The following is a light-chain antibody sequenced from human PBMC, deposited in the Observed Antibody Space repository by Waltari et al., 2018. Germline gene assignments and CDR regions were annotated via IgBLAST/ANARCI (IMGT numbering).Light chain of an antibody. CDR3: QRYNSSPRT. CDR2: DAS. J-gene: IGKJ1*01. Sequence: EKVMTQSPATLSVSPGERATLSCRASQNVNNNLAWYQRKPGQAPRLLIYDASTRATGIPARFSGGGSGTEFTLSISSLQSEDFAVYYCQRYNSSPRTFGQGTKVEIK. V-gene: IGKV3-15*01. CDR1: QNVNNN.